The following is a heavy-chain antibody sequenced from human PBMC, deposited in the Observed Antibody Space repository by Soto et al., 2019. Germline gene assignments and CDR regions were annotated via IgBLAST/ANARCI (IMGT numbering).Heavy chain of an antibody. Sequence: QLQLQESGPGLVKPSETLSLTCTVSGGSNSSRSYFWGWIRQSPGKGLEWIGNFYSGSTFYNPSLKSRVTISVDTSKNQFSLKLSSVTAADTAVYYCAREVALRFDPWGQGTLVTVSS. CDR2: FYSGST. CDR1: GGSNSSRSYF. CDR3: AREVALRFDP. D-gene: IGHD2-15*01. J-gene: IGHJ5*02. V-gene: IGHV4-39*02.